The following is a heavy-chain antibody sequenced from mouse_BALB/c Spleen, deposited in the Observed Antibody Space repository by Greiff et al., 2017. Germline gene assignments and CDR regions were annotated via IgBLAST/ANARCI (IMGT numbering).Heavy chain of an antibody. CDR3: ARRDYGSSPGYFDY. D-gene: IGHD1-1*01. V-gene: IGHV1-80*01. Sequence: QVQLQQSGAELVRPGSSVKISCKASGYSFSSYWMNWVKQRPGQGLEWIGQIYPGDGDTNYNGKFKGKATLTADKSSSTAYMQLSSLTSEDSAVYFCARRDYGSSPGYFDYWGQGTTLTVSS. CDR2: IYPGDGDT. CDR1: GYSFSSYW. J-gene: IGHJ2*01.